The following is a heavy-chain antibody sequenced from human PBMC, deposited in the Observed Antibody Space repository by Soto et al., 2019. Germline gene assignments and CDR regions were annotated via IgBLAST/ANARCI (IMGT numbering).Heavy chain of an antibody. D-gene: IGHD4-17*01. CDR2: IKSKTDGGTT. Sequence: GGSLRLSCAASGFTFSNAWMSWVRQAPGKGLEWVGRIKSKTDGGTTDYAAPVKGRFTISRDDSKNTLYLQMNSLKTEDTAVYYCTTAGPTVTPYYFDYWGQGTLVTVSS. J-gene: IGHJ4*02. V-gene: IGHV3-15*01. CDR3: TTAGPTVTPYYFDY. CDR1: GFTFSNAW.